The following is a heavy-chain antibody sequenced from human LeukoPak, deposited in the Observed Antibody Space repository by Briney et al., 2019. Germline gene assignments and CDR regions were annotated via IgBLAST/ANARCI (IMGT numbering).Heavy chain of an antibody. CDR2: IESKTDGGTT. D-gene: IGHD3-10*01. CDR1: GFTFSDAW. Sequence: PGGSLRLSCSASGFTFSDAWMSWVRQIPGKGLEWVGRIESKTDGGTTDYAAPVKGRFTISRDDSTNTLYLQMNSLKSEDTAVYYCTTYGSGRKFDYWGQGILVTVSS. J-gene: IGHJ4*02. V-gene: IGHV3-15*04. CDR3: TTYGSGRKFDY.